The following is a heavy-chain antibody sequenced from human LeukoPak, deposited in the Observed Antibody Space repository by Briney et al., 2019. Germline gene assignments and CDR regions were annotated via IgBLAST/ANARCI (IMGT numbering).Heavy chain of an antibody. D-gene: IGHD6-19*01. CDR1: GGSISTSSYY. J-gene: IGHJ4*02. CDR2: IYYSGST. Sequence: PSETLSLTCTVSGGSISTSSYYWGWIRQPPGKGLEWIGSIYYSGSTYSNPSLKSRVTTSIDTSKNQFSLNLTSVTAADTAVYYCARDALIEVAGLGEDYWGQGTLVTVSS. CDR3: ARDALIEVAGLGEDY. V-gene: IGHV4-39*07.